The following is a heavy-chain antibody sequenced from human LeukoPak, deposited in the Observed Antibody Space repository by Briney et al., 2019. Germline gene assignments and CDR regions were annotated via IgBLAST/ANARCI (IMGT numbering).Heavy chain of an antibody. V-gene: IGHV1-2*04. CDR3: ARNLRANYGTVFDP. D-gene: IGHD3-10*01. CDR2: INPNSGGT. J-gene: IGHJ5*02. Sequence: SSVKVSCKASGYTFTRYYMHWVRQAPGQGLEWMGWINPNSGGTNYAQKFQGWVTMTRDTSISTAYMELSRLRSDDTAVYYCARNLRANYGTVFDPWGQGTLVTVSS. CDR1: GYTFTRYY.